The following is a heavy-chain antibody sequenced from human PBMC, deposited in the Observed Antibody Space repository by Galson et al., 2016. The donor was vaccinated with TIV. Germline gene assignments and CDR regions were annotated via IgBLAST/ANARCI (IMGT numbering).Heavy chain of an antibody. CDR1: GHTLKELH. J-gene: IGHJ6*02. Sequence: SVKVSCKVSGHTLKELHIQWVRQAPGKGLEWMGGFDPEDGQTTYTQKLQGRVTMTEDTSTDTAYMELSSLTSEDTAVYYCATEDRYVQWSNGEFYFGLDVWGQGTTVIVSS. CDR2: FDPEDGQT. D-gene: IGHD3-10*01. V-gene: IGHV1-24*01. CDR3: ATEDRYVQWSNGEFYFGLDV.